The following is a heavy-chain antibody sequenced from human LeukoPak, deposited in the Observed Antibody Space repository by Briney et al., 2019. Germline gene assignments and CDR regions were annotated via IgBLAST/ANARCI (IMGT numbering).Heavy chain of an antibody. Sequence: GGSLRLSCSASGFNFSSYDMSWVRLAPGKGLEWVSAISGSGGSTYYADSVKGRFTISRDNSKNTLYLQMNSLRAEDTAVYYCAKDIGETASIIGYWGPVTLVTVSS. CDR1: GFNFSSYD. CDR3: AKDIGETASIIGY. V-gene: IGHV3-23*01. D-gene: IGHD5-24*01. CDR2: ISGSGGST. J-gene: IGHJ4*01.